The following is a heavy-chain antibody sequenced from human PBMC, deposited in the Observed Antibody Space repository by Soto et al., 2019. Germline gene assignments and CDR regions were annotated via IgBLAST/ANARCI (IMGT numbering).Heavy chain of an antibody. Sequence: QVQLQQSGPGLVKPSQTLSLTCAMSGDSVSSNSAAWNWIRQSPSRGLEWLGRTYYRSKWYSDYVVYLKSRETITRVTSMNHFSLQLNSVTPEDTAVYYFGRYSSGWYIVYWGQGTLVTVSS. CDR2: TYYRSKWYS. D-gene: IGHD6-19*01. V-gene: IGHV6-1*01. CDR1: GDSVSSNSAA. CDR3: GRYSSGWYIVY. J-gene: IGHJ4*02.